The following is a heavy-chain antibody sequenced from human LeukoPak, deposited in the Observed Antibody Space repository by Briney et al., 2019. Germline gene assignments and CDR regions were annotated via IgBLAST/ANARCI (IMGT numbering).Heavy chain of an antibody. Sequence: GESLKISCKGSGYTFTDYWITWVRQVPGKGLEWMGRIDPSDSYTKYSPSFQGHVTISADKSVTAAYLQWTSLRASDTAMYYCARQGDWDTSSLRYHPFDYWGQGTLVTVSS. V-gene: IGHV5-10-1*01. J-gene: IGHJ4*02. CDR1: GYTFTDYW. CDR2: IDPSDSYT. CDR3: ARQGDWDTSSLRYHPFDY. D-gene: IGHD6-6*01.